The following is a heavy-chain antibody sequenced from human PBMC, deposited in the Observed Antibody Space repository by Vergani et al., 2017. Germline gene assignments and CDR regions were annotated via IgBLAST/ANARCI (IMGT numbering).Heavy chain of an antibody. J-gene: IGHJ1*01. D-gene: IGHD6-13*01. CDR1: GFTFSDYY. Sequence: QVQLVESGGGLVKPGGSLRLSCAASGFTFSDYYMSWIRQAPGKGLEWVSYISSSGSTIYYADSVKGRFTISRDNSKNTLYLQMNSLRAEDTAVYYCAKSSGIAAAGPEYFQHWGQGTLVTVSS. V-gene: IGHV3-11*01. CDR3: AKSSGIAAAGPEYFQH. CDR2: ISSSGSTI.